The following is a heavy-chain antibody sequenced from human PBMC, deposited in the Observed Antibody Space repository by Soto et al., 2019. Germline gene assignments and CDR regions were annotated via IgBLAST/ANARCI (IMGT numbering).Heavy chain of an antibody. D-gene: IGHD6-19*01. CDR3: ARGVSAGFDY. J-gene: IGHJ4*02. CDR2: MQPSTGRT. CDR1: GYSFTSLD. Sequence: ASVKVSCKASGYSFTSLDINWVRQTAGQGLEWKGWMQPSTGRTGYAQKFQGRVTMTRDTSINTAYMELTTLTSDDTAFYYCARGVSAGFDYWGQGTLVTVAS. V-gene: IGHV1-8*01.